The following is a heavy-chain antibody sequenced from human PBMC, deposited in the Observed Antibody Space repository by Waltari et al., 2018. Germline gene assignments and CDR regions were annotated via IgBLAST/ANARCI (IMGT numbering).Heavy chain of an antibody. J-gene: IGHJ4*02. CDR1: GCTVISYA. CDR2: IRDSGVIT. D-gene: IGHD3-22*01. Sequence: EEHLLESGGGLAQPGGSLRLSCAASGCTVISYAMSGVRQAPGRGLEWVSCIRDSGVITKYADSVNGRFTVSRDISKNTVFLHLNSLRAEDTAIYYCARHLYSIDYLELAKWGQGTLVTVSS. V-gene: IGHV3-23*01. CDR3: ARHLYSIDYLELAK.